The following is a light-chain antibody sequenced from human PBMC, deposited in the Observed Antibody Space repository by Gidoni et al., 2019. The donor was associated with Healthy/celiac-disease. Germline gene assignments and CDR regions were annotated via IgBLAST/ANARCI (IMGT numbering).Light chain of an antibody. CDR3: QSYDSSNLNWV. CDR2: EDN. V-gene: IGLV6-57*02. Sequence: NFMLTQPHSVSESPGKTVTISCTGSSGSIASNYVQWYQQRPGSAPPTVIYEDNQRPSGVPDRFSGSIDSSSNSASLTISGLKTEDEADYYCQSYDSSNLNWVFGGGTKLTVL. CDR1: SGSIASNY. J-gene: IGLJ3*02.